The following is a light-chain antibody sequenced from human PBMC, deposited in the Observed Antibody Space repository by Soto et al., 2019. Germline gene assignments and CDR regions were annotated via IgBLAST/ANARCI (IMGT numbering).Light chain of an antibody. V-gene: IGKV4-1*01. CDR1: PSVLYSSNNKNY. CDR3: QQYYSTPWT. J-gene: IGKJ1*01. Sequence: DIVMTQSPDSLAVSLGERATINCKSSPSVLYSSNNKNYLAWYQQKPGQPPKLLIYWASTRESGVPDRFSGSGSGTDFTLTSSSLQAEDVAVYYCQQYYSTPWTFGQGTKVEIK. CDR2: WAS.